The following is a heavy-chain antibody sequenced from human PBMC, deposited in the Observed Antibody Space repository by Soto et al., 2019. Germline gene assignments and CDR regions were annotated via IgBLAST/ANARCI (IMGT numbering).Heavy chain of an antibody. CDR2: INPNSGGT. D-gene: IGHD3-3*01. CDR1: GYTFTGYY. V-gene: IGHV1-2*02. CDR3: ARDPTRSYYDFWSGYRGMDV. Sequence: ASVKVSCKASGYTFTGYYMHWVRQAPGQGLEWMGWINPNSGGTNYAQKFQGRVTMTRDTSISTAYMELSRLRSDDTAVYYCARDPTRSYYDFWSGYRGMDVWGQGXTVTVYS. J-gene: IGHJ6*02.